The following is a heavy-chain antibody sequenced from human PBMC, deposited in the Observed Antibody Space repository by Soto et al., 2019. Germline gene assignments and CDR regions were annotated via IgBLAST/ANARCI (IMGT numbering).Heavy chain of an antibody. J-gene: IGHJ4*02. CDR3: ARTTGRHLDF. CDR1: YAPISGSNVV. D-gene: IGHD4-4*01. Sequence: SETLSHTCTASYAPISGSNVVWGWVRQPPGKGLEWIGNIDYSGTAYFNPSLGTRVTFPVDTSKNQFSLTLYSVTAADTAVYYCARTTGRHLDFWGQG. V-gene: IGHV4-39*01. CDR2: IDYSGTA.